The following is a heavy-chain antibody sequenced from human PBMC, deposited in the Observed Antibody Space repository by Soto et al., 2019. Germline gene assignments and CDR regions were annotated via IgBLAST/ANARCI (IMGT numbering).Heavy chain of an antibody. V-gene: IGHV1-18*01. J-gene: IGHJ4*02. CDR1: GYTFTSYG. CDR2: ISAHNGTT. CDR3: ARGRYGDY. Sequence: QVHLVQSGAEVKKPGASVKVSCKASGYTFTSYGITWVLQAPGQGLEWMGWISAHNGTTDYAQKLQGRVIVTRDTSTSTAYMELRSLISDDTAVYYCARGRYGDYWGQGALVTVSS. D-gene: IGHD1-1*01.